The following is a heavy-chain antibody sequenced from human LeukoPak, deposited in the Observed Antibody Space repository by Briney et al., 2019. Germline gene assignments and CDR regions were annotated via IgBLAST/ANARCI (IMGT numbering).Heavy chain of an antibody. CDR1: GFTFSSYA. D-gene: IGHD3-22*01. CDR3: AKDGNITMIVVGLFDY. CDR2: ISGSGGST. V-gene: IGHV3-23*01. J-gene: IGHJ4*02. Sequence: PGGSLRLPCAASGFTFSSYAMSWVRQAPGKGLEWVSAISGSGGSTYYADSVKGRFTISRDNSKNTLYLQINSLRAEDTAVYYCAKDGNITMIVVGLFDYWGQGTLVTVSS.